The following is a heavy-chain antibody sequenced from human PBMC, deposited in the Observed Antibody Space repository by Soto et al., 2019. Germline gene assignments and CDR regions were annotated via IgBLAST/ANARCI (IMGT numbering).Heavy chain of an antibody. V-gene: IGHV1-69*13. CDR3: AAYYYDSSGYYPNFDY. Sequence: SVKVACKASGGTFSSYAISWVRQAPGQGLEWMGGIIPIFGTANYAQKFQGRVTITADESTSTAYMELSSLRSEDTAVYYCAAYYYDSSGYYPNFDYWGQGTLVTVSS. J-gene: IGHJ4*02. CDR1: GGTFSSYA. D-gene: IGHD3-22*01. CDR2: IIPIFGTA.